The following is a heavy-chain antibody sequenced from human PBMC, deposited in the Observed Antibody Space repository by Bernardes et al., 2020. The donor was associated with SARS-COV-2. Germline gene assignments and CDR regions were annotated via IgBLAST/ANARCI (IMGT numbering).Heavy chain of an antibody. Sequence: VKVSCKASGYTFTGYYMHWVRQAPGQGLEWMGWINPNSGGTNYAQKFQGRVTMTRDTSISTAYMELSRLRSDDTAVYYCARGSFNRYYYYGMDVWGQGTTVTVSS. CDR1: GYTFTGYY. D-gene: IGHD3-10*01. CDR3: ARGSFNRYYYYGMDV. V-gene: IGHV1-2*02. CDR2: INPNSGGT. J-gene: IGHJ6*02.